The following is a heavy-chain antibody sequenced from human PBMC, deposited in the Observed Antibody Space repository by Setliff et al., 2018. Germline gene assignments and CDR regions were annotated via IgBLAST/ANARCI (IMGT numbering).Heavy chain of an antibody. CDR3: AADLYSGYDRPFDY. CDR1: GYTFTSYD. CDR2: MNPNSGNT. V-gene: IGHV1-8*02. D-gene: IGHD5-12*01. Sequence: ASVKVSCKASGYTFTSYDINWVRQATGQGLEWMGWMNPNSGNTGYAQKFQGRVTMTRNTSISTAYMELRSLRSEDTAVYYCAADLYSGYDRPFDYWGQGTLVTVSS. J-gene: IGHJ4*02.